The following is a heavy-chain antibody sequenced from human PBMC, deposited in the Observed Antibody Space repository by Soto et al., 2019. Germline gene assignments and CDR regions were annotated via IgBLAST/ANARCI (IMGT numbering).Heavy chain of an antibody. CDR3: VRPTYYYDSSGPPAY. V-gene: IGHV3-48*01. D-gene: IGHD3-22*01. Sequence: GGSLRLSCAASGFTFSTYSMNWVRQAPGKGLEWVSYISSSSSTIFYTDSVKGRFTVSRDNAKNSLYLQMNSLRAEGTAVYYCVRPTYYYDSSGPPAYWGQENLVTVSS. J-gene: IGHJ4*02. CDR2: ISSSSSTI. CDR1: GFTFSTYS.